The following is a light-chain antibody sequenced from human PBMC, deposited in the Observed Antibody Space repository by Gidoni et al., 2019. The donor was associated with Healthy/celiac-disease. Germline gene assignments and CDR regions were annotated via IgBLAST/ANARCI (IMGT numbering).Light chain of an antibody. J-gene: IGKJ1*01. CDR2: EAS. CDR3: QQYNSYWT. Sequence: DIQITQSPSTLSPSVGDTVTITGRASQSISSWLAWYQQKPGKAPKLLICEASSVESGVPSWFSGSGSGTEFTLTISSLQPDDFATYYCQQYNSYWTFGQGTKVEIK. CDR1: QSISSW. V-gene: IGKV1-5*03.